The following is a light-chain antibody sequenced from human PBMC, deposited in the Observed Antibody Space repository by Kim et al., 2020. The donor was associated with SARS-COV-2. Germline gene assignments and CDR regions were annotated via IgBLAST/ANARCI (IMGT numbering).Light chain of an antibody. CDR1: QVVGSY. J-gene: IGKJ5*01. V-gene: IGKV3-15*01. CDR3: QQYNHWIS. CDR2: GAY. Sequence: VSPGEEVTHFCRSSQVVGSYVAWYQHKPGQGPRLRINGAYTRATGIPVRFIGSGSETEFTLTITSLQTEDVAVYYCQQYNHWISFGQGTRLEIK.